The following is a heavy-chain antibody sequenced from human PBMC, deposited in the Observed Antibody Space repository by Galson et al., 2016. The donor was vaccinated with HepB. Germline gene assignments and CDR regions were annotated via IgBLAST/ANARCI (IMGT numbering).Heavy chain of an antibody. Sequence: SVKVSCKASGYPFTKFAMHWVRQAPGQRLEWMGWINAGSGNTKYSQKIQGRVTITRDTSASTAYMELSSLRSEDTAVYYCARGWDDYWGQGTLVTVSS. CDR2: INAGSGNT. CDR1: GYPFTKFA. J-gene: IGHJ4*02. D-gene: IGHD1-26*01. V-gene: IGHV1-3*01. CDR3: ARGWDDY.